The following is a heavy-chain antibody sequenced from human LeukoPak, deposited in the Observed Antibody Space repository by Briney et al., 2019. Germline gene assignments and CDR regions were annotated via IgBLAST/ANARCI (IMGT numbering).Heavy chain of an antibody. CDR2: ISGSGGST. V-gene: IGHV3-23*01. J-gene: IGHJ3*02. CDR1: GFTFSSYA. D-gene: IGHD3-10*01. Sequence: GGSLRLSCAASGFTFSSYAMSWVRQAPGKGLEWVSAISGSGGSTYYADSVKGRFTISRDNAKNSLYLQMDSLRAEDTALYYCAKDRYGSGSYRSAFDIWGQGTMVTVSS. CDR3: AKDRYGSGSYRSAFDI.